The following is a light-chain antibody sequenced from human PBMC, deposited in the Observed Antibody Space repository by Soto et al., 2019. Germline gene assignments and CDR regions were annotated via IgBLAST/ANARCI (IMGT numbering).Light chain of an antibody. V-gene: IGKV1-5*03. CDR2: KAS. Sequence: DIQMTQSPSTLSASVGDRVTITCRASQSISSWLAWYQQKPGTAPKLLIYKASSLQSGVPSRFSGSGSGTEFTLTISSLQPDDFATYYCLQYSSYPYTFGQGTKLEIK. CDR1: QSISSW. J-gene: IGKJ2*01. CDR3: LQYSSYPYT.